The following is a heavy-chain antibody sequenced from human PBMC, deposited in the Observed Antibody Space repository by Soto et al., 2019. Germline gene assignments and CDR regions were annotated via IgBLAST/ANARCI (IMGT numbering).Heavy chain of an antibody. V-gene: IGHV3-23*01. CDR3: AKERYCSSTSCYVFDY. CDR1: GFTFSSYA. Sequence: PGGSLRLACGASGFTFSSYAISWVRQAPGKGLEWVSAISGSGGSTYYADSVKGRFTISRDNSKNTLYLQMNSLRAEDTAVYYCAKERYCSSTSCYVFDYWGQGTLVTVSS. J-gene: IGHJ4*02. D-gene: IGHD2-2*01. CDR2: ISGSGGST.